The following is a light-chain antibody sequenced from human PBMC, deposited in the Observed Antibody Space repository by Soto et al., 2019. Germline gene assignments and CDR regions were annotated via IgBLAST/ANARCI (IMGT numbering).Light chain of an antibody. Sequence: DIQLTQSPSFLSASVGDRVTITCRASQGISSYLSWYQQKPGKAPNLLISAASTLQSGVPSTFSGSGSGPEFTLIVSRLKPEDFATYYCQQINIDPFTFIQGTKLEIK. CDR1: QGISSY. V-gene: IGKV1-9*01. CDR3: QQINIDPFT. J-gene: IGKJ2*01. CDR2: AAS.